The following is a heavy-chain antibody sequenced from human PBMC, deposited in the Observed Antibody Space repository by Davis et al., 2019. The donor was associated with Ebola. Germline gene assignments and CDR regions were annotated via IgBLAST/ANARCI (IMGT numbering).Heavy chain of an antibody. CDR2: VIPVFGTT. D-gene: IGHD1-26*01. Sequence: SVKVSCKASGGTFSSYTITWVRQAPGQGLEWMGWVIPVFGTTNYEQKFQGSVTLTADESTSTAYMGLTNLRSDDTAVYYCAREVGETKLDQWGQGTLVTVSS. V-gene: IGHV1-69*13. CDR3: AREVGETKLDQ. CDR1: GGTFSSYT. J-gene: IGHJ4*02.